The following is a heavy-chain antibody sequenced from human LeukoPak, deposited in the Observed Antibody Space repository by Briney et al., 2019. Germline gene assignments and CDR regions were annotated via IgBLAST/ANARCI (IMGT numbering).Heavy chain of an antibody. D-gene: IGHD3-10*01. J-gene: IGHJ5*02. Sequence: SETLSLTCTVSGGSISSGGYYWSWIRQPPGKGLEWIGYIYYSGSTNYNPSLKSRVTISVDTSKNQFSLKLSSVTAADTAVYYCASTKYYYGSGSKVNWFDPWGQGTLVTVSS. CDR2: IYYSGST. CDR1: GGSISSGGYY. V-gene: IGHV4-61*08. CDR3: ASTKYYYGSGSKVNWFDP.